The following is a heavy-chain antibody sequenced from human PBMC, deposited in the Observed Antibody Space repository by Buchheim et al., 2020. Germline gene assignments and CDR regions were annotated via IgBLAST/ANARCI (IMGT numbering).Heavy chain of an antibody. CDR2: IYSGGST. D-gene: IGHD1-26*01. CDR3: AREDSGSYFT. V-gene: IGHV3-66*01. Sequence: EVQLVESGGGLVQPGGSLRLSCAASGFTVSSNYMSWVRQAPGKGLEWVSAIYSGGSTYYADSVMGSFTTPRDNSTNTPYLQMSGLRAEDTAVYYCAREDSGSYFTGGQGTL. J-gene: IGHJ4*02. CDR1: GFTVSSNY.